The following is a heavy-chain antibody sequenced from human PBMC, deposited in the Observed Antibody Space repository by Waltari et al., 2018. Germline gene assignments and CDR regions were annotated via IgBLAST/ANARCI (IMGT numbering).Heavy chain of an antibody. J-gene: IGHJ4*02. D-gene: IGHD4-17*01. Sequence: EVQLVESGGGLVKPGGSLRLSCAASGFTFSSYSMNWVRQAPGKGLEWVSSISSSSSYIYNEDSVKGRFNISRDNAKNSLYLQMDSRRAEDTAVYYCASQVGAVTTDFDNWGQGTLVTVSS. CDR1: GFTFSSYS. CDR2: ISSSSSYI. V-gene: IGHV3-21*01. CDR3: ASQVGAVTTDFDN.